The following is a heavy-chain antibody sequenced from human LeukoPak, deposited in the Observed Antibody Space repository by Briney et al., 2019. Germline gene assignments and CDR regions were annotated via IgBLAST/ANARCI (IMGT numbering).Heavy chain of an antibody. CDR1: GFTVSSNS. J-gene: IGHJ4*02. CDR2: ISSGGNT. Sequence: GGSLRLSCKVSGFTVSSNSWSGVRQAPGKGLEWVSFISSGGNTDHSDSVKGRFTISRDNSKNTLYLQMNSLRAADTALYYCARALGYCTNGVCYRSGYYFDYWGQGTLVTVSS. D-gene: IGHD2-8*01. CDR3: ARALGYCTNGVCYRSGYYFDY. V-gene: IGHV3-53*01.